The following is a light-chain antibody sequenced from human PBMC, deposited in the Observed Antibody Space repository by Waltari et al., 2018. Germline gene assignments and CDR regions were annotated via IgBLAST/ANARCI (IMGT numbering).Light chain of an antibody. J-gene: IGKJ2*01. Sequence: DIQMTQSPSSLSASVGDRVTITCRASQSISTYLNWFQQKPGKAPNLLIYGVSTLQSGVPSRFSGSGSGTDFTLTISSLQPEDVAGYYCQQTYGAANTVGQGTKLEI. CDR3: QQTYGAANT. CDR2: GVS. V-gene: IGKV1-39*01. CDR1: QSISTY.